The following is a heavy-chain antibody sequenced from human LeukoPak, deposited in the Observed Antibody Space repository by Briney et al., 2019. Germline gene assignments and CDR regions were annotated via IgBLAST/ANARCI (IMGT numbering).Heavy chain of an antibody. J-gene: IGHJ3*02. CDR2: INHSGST. CDR1: GGSLSGYY. V-gene: IGHV4-34*01. CDR3: ASLRLDGSGSYSPQNAFDI. D-gene: IGHD3-10*01. Sequence: SETLSLTCAVSGGSLSGYYWTWIRQPPGKGLEWIGEINHSGSTNYNPSLKSRVTISVDTSKNQFSLKLSSVTAADTAVYYCASLRLDGSGSYSPQNAFDIWGQGTMVTVSS.